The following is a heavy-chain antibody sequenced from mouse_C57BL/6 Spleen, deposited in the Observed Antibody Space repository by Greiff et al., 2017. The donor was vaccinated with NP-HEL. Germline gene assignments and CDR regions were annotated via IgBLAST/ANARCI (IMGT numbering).Heavy chain of an antibody. V-gene: IGHV1-80*01. Sequence: VQLQQSGASVKISCKASGYAFSSYWMNWVKQRPGKGLEWIGQIYPGDGDTNYNGKFKGKATLTADKSSSTAYMQLSSLTSEDSAVYFCARDGYYGGVYYAMDYWGQGTSVTVSS. CDR2: IYPGDGDT. J-gene: IGHJ4*01. CDR1: GYAFSSYW. CDR3: ARDGYYGGVYYAMDY. D-gene: IGHD2-3*01.